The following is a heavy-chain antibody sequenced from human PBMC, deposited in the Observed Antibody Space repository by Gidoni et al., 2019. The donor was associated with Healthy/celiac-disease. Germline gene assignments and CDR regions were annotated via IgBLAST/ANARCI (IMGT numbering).Heavy chain of an antibody. CDR1: GFTFDDYA. CDR3: AKGYYDSPIDY. V-gene: IGHV3-9*01. J-gene: IGHJ4*02. Sequence: EVQLVESGGGVVQPGRSLRLSCAASGFTFDDYAMHWVRQAPGKGLEWVSGISWNSGSIGYADSVKGRFTISRDNAKNSLYLQMNSLRAEDTALYYCAKGYYDSPIDYWGQGTLVTVSS. D-gene: IGHD3-22*01. CDR2: ISWNSGSI.